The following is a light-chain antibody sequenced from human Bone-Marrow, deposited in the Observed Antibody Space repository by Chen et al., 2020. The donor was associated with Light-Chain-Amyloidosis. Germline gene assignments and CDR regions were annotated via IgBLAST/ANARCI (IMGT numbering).Light chain of an antibody. V-gene: IGLV3-25*03. J-gene: IGLJ2*01. Sequence: SYELTHPPSASVSPGQTARITCSGNDLPTKYAYWYQQKPGPAPVLVIHSDTERPSGISERFSGSSSGTTATLTISGVQAEDEADYHCQSADSSGTYEVIFGGGTKLTVL. CDR2: SDT. CDR1: DLPTKY. CDR3: QSADSSGTYEVI.